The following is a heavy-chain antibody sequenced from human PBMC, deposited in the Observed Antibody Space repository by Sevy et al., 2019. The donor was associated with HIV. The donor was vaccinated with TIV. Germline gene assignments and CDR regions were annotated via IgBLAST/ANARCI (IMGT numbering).Heavy chain of an antibody. V-gene: IGHV1-2*06. CDR3: ARGFYYDSKGGYFDY. CDR2: INPNSGGT. J-gene: IGHJ4*02. CDR1: GYTFIGYY. Sequence: ASVKVSCKASGYTFIGYYMHWVRQAPGQGLEWMGRINPNSGGTNYAQKFQGRVTMTRDTSISTAYMELSRLRSDDTAVYYCARGFYYDSKGGYFDYWGQGTLVTVSS. D-gene: IGHD3-22*01.